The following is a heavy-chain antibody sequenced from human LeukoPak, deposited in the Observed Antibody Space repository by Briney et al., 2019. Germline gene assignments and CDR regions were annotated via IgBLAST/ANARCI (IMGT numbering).Heavy chain of an antibody. CDR2: IYTSGST. V-gene: IGHV4-61*02. CDR3: ARVRGPAVLAYFDY. CDR1: GGSISSGSYY. J-gene: IGHJ4*02. Sequence: SETLSLTCTVSGGSISSGSYYWSWIRQPAGKGLEWIGRIYTSGSTNYNPSLKSRVTISVDTSKNQFSLKLSSVTAADTAVYYCARVRGPAVLAYFDYWGQGTLVTVSS. D-gene: IGHD4/OR15-4a*01.